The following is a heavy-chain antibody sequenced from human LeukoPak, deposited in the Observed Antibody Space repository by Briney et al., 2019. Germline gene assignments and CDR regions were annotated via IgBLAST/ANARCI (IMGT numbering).Heavy chain of an antibody. J-gene: IGHJ6*02. V-gene: IGHV4-31*03. CDR1: GGSISSGGYY. D-gene: IGHD2-21*02. CDR2: IYYSGRT. Sequence: PSETLSLTCSVSGGSISSGGYYWSWIRQHPGKGLEWIGYIYYSGRTNYNPPLKSRVTMSIDTSKDQFSLKLSSVTAADTAVYYCARNIVVVTADSYYYYGMDVWGPGTTVTVSS. CDR3: ARNIVVVTADSYYYYGMDV.